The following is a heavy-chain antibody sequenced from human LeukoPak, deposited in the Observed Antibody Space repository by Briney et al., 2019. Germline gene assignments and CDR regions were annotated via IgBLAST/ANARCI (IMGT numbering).Heavy chain of an antibody. Sequence: GGSLRLSCAASGFTFSSYWMHWVRQAPGKGLVWVSRINSDGSSTSYADSVKGRFTISRDNSRNTLHLQMTSLRNEDTAVYYCARVRVRGVMIMSSAFDYWGQGTLVTVSS. CDR1: GFTFSSYW. J-gene: IGHJ4*02. CDR3: ARVRVRGVMIMSSAFDY. D-gene: IGHD3-10*01. CDR2: INSDGSST. V-gene: IGHV3-74*01.